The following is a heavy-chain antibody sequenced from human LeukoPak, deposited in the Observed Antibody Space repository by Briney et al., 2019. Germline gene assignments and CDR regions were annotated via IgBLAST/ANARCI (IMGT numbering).Heavy chain of an antibody. Sequence: ASVKVSCKASGYTFTSYGISWVRPAPGQGLEGMGWISAYNGNTNDALKLQGRVTMTTDTSTSTASMELRSLRSDDTAVYYCARDIRSVSPLVVRYSAFGYWGQGTLVTISS. D-gene: IGHD5-18*01. CDR2: ISAYNGNT. CDR3: ARDIRSVSPLVVRYSAFGY. CDR1: GYTFTSYG. V-gene: IGHV1-18*01. J-gene: IGHJ4*02.